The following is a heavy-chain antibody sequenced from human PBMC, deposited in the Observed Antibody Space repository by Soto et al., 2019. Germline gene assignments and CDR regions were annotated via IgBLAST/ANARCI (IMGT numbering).Heavy chain of an antibody. CDR2: ISSSGSYT. Sequence: GGSLRLSCAAPGFTFSDYYMTWIRQAPGKGLEWVSYISSSGSYTNYADSVKGRFTISRDNAKNSLYLQMNSLRAEDTAVYYCARTYCGGDCYPTPRYYGMDVWGQGTTVTVSS. J-gene: IGHJ6*02. CDR3: ARTYCGGDCYPTPRYYGMDV. D-gene: IGHD2-21*02. CDR1: GFTFSDYY. V-gene: IGHV3-11*06.